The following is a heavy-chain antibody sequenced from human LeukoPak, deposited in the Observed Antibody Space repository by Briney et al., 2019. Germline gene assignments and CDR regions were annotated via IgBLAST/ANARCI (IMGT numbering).Heavy chain of an antibody. V-gene: IGHV4-59*01. J-gene: IGHJ4*02. Sequence: PSETLSLTYTVSGDSISSYYWSWIRQPPGKGLEWIGYIYYTGSTNYNPSLKSRVTITVDTSKNHFSLKLTSVTAADTAVYYCARGGRRSYERYFDYWGQGTLVTVSS. D-gene: IGHD1-26*01. CDR2: IYYTGST. CDR1: GDSISSYY. CDR3: ARGGRRSYERYFDY.